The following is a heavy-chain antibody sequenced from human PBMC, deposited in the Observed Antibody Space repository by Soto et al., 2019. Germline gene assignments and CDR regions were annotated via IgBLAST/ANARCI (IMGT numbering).Heavy chain of an antibody. CDR2: INHSGST. D-gene: IGHD2-2*02. CDR1: GGSFSGYY. V-gene: IGHV4-34*01. CDR3: ARGAAERKLGYCSSTSCYRGGRYYYYGMDV. Sequence: SETLYITCAVYGGSFSGYYWSWIRQPPGKGLEWIGEINHSGSTNYNPSLKSRVTISVDTSKNQFSLKLSSVTAADTAVYYCARGAAERKLGYCSSTSCYRGGRYYYYGMDVWGQGTTVTVSS. J-gene: IGHJ6*02.